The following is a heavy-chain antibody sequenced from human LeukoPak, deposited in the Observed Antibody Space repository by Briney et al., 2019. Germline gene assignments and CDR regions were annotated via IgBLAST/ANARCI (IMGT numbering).Heavy chain of an antibody. V-gene: IGHV1-18*01. Sequence: ASVKVSCKASGYTFTSYGISWVRQAPGQGLEWMGWISAYNGNTNYAQKLQGRVTMTTDTSTSTAYMELRSLRSDDTAVYYCAKDKQQLVPVGKDYWGQGTLVTVSS. CDR2: ISAYNGNT. D-gene: IGHD6-13*01. CDR1: GYTFTSYG. J-gene: IGHJ4*02. CDR3: AKDKQQLVPVGKDY.